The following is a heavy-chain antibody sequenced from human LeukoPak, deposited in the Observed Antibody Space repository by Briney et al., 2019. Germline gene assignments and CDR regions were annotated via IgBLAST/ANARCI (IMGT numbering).Heavy chain of an antibody. J-gene: IGHJ4*02. Sequence: SVKVSCKASGGTFSSYATSWVRQAPGQGLEWMGGIIPIFGTANYAQKFQGRVTITADESTSTAYMELSSLRSEDTAVCYCARGARSSGWTFDYWGQGTLVTVSS. CDR1: GGTFSSYA. CDR3: ARGARSSGWTFDY. D-gene: IGHD6-19*01. CDR2: IIPIFGTA. V-gene: IGHV1-69*13.